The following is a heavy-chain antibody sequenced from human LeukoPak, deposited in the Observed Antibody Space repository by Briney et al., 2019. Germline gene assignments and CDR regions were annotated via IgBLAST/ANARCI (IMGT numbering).Heavy chain of an antibody. D-gene: IGHD6-13*01. CDR3: AHTARRCYSSSRFDY. V-gene: IGHV2-5*01. J-gene: IGHJ4*02. CDR2: IYWNDDK. Sequence: SGPTLVKPTQTLTLTCTFAGFSLSTSGVGVGWIRQPPGKALEWLALIYWNDDKRYSPSLKSRLTITKDTSKNQVVLTMTNMDPVDTATYYCAHTARRCYSSSRFDYWGQGTLVTVSS. CDR1: GFSLSTSGVG.